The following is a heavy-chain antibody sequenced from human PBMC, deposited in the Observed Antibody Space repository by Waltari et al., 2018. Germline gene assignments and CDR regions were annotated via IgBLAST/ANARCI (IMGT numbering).Heavy chain of an antibody. CDR1: GFPIGSEYY. CDR3: ARLSPYTSSGDFFDP. V-gene: IGHV4-38-2*01. CDR2: TYHSGSA. Sequence: QVQLPESGPRLVKPSETLSLTCSVSGFPIGSEYYWAWVRQSPGEGLVWIGSTYHSGSADYNPSLKGRVTISVDTSKNQFSLKLTSVTVADSGVYYCARLSPYTSSGDFFDPWGQGALVTVSS. D-gene: IGHD2-21*02. J-gene: IGHJ5*02.